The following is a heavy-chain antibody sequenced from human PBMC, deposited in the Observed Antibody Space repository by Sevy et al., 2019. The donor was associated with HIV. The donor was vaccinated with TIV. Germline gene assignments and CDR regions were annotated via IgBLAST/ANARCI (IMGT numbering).Heavy chain of an antibody. V-gene: IGHV3-7*01. CDR3: TKMKDDSSGFHLDY. Sequence: GGPLRLSCAASGFTFRRYWMSWVRQAPGKGLEWVANIKQDGSEKYYVDSVKGRFTMSRDNAKNSLYLQMNSLRAEDTAVYYCTKMKDDSSGFHLDYWGQGTLVTVSS. D-gene: IGHD3-22*01. J-gene: IGHJ4*02. CDR1: GFTFRRYW. CDR2: IKQDGSEK.